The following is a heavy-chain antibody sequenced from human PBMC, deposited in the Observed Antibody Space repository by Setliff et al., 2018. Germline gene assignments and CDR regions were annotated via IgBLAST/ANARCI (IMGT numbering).Heavy chain of an antibody. CDR3: ARGALVLQFLEWLPRFYYMDV. Sequence: PSVKVSCKASGYTFTAYDIVWVRQATGQGLEWMGWMNPNSGRTGYPQKFQGRVTMTRNTSISTAYMELSSLRSEDTAVYFCARGALVLQFLEWLPRFYYMDVWGKGTTVTVSS. CDR1: GYTFTAYD. V-gene: IGHV1-8*02. J-gene: IGHJ6*03. D-gene: IGHD3-3*01. CDR2: MNPNSGRT.